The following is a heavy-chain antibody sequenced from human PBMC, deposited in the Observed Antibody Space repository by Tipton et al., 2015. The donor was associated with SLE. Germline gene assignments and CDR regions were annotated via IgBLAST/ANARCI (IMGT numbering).Heavy chain of an antibody. CDR1: GFTVSSNY. D-gene: IGHD7-27*01. V-gene: IGHV3-66*01. CDR3: ARGATGGSFGY. Sequence: VQLVQSGGGLVQPGGSLRLSCAASGFTVSSNYMSWVRQAPGKGLEWVSVLYSGGSTYYADSVKGRFTISRDNAKNTLYLQMNGLRAEDTAVYYCARGATGGSFGYWGQGTLVTVSS. CDR2: LYSGGST. J-gene: IGHJ4*02.